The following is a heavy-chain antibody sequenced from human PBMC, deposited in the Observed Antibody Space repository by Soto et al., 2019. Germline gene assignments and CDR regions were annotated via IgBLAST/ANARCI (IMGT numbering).Heavy chain of an antibody. CDR1: GFTFSNAW. CDR2: IKSKTDGGTT. CDR3: TTIFGVVYNFDI. V-gene: IGHV3-15*01. Sequence: GGSLRLSCAASGFTFSNAWMSWVRKAPGKGLEWVGRIKSKTDGGTTDYAAPVKGRFTISRDDSKNTLYLQMNSLKTEDTAVYYCTTIFGVVYNFDIWGQGTMVTVSS. J-gene: IGHJ3*02. D-gene: IGHD3-3*01.